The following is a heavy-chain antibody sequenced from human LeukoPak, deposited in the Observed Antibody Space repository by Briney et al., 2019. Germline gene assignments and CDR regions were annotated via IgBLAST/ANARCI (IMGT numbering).Heavy chain of an antibody. CDR3: ARWDYDILTGYTPTGY. Sequence: ASVKASCKASGYTFTSYGISWVRQAPGQRLEWMGWISAYNGNTNYAQKLQGRVTMTTDTSTSTAYMELRSLRSDDTAVYYCARWDYDILTGYTPTGYWGQGTLVTVSS. D-gene: IGHD3-9*01. V-gene: IGHV1-18*01. CDR1: GYTFTSYG. CDR2: ISAYNGNT. J-gene: IGHJ4*02.